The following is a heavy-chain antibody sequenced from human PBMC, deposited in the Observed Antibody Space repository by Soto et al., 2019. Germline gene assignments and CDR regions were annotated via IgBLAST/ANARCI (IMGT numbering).Heavy chain of an antibody. Sequence: QVQLQESGPGLVKPSETLSLTCTVSGGSISSYYWSWIRQPPGKGLEWIGYIYYSGSTNSNPSLKSRVTISVDTSKNQFSLKLSFVTAADTAVYYCARDSKRGYSGYDKLDYWGQGTLVTVSS. V-gene: IGHV4-59*01. CDR3: ARDSKRGYSGYDKLDY. CDR1: GGSISSYY. D-gene: IGHD5-12*01. CDR2: IYYSGST. J-gene: IGHJ4*02.